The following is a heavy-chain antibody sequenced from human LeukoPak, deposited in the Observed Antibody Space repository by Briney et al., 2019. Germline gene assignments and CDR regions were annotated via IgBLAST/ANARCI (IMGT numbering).Heavy chain of an antibody. J-gene: IGHJ4*02. CDR3: AREGFDY. CDR2: ISYDGSNK. CDR1: GFTFSSYA. Sequence: GSLRLSCAASGFTFSSYAMHWVRQAPGMGLEWVAVISYDGSNKYYADSVKGRFTISRDNSKNTLYLQMNSLRAEDTAVYYCAREGFDYWGQGTLVTVSS. V-gene: IGHV3-30*04.